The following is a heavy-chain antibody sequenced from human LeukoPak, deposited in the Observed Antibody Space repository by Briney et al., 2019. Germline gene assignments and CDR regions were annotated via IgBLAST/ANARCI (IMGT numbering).Heavy chain of an antibody. CDR3: ARVDSSGLSADY. D-gene: IGHD3-22*01. J-gene: IGHJ4*02. Sequence: PSETLSLTCTVSGGSISSYYWSWMRQPPGKGLEWIGYIYYSGSTNYNPSLKSRVTISVDTSKNRFSLKVSSVTAADTAVYYCARVDSSGLSADYWGQGTLVTVSS. V-gene: IGHV4-59*01. CDR1: GGSISSYY. CDR2: IYYSGST.